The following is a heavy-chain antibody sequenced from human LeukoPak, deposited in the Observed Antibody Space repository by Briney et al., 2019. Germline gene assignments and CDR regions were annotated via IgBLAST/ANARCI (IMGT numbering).Heavy chain of an antibody. CDR2: IKSKTDGGTT. D-gene: IGHD3-3*01. CDR1: GFTFSSYA. J-gene: IGHJ4*02. Sequence: GGSLRLSCAASGFTFSSYAMSWVRQAPGKGLEWVGRIKSKTDGGTTDYAAPVKGRFTISRDDSKNALYLQMNSLKTEDTAVYYCTTLNDFWSGYYPFDYWGQGTLVTVSS. V-gene: IGHV3-15*01. CDR3: TTLNDFWSGYYPFDY.